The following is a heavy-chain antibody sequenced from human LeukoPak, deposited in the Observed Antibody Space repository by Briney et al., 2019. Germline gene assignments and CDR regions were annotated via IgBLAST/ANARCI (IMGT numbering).Heavy chain of an antibody. CDR2: INRSGYSI. Sequence: PGGSLRLSCVASNTYAMSWVRQAPGKGLEWVSTINRSGYSIYYADSVKGRFTISRDNSKNTLYLQMNSLRAEDTAVYYCAKVSGSGTYYYYYMDVWGKGTTVTVSS. CDR3: AKVSGSGTYYYYYMDV. CDR1: NTYA. V-gene: IGHV3-23*01. J-gene: IGHJ6*03. D-gene: IGHD2-15*01.